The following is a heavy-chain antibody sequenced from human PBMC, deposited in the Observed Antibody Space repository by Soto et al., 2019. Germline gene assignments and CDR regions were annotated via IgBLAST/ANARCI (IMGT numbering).Heavy chain of an antibody. V-gene: IGHV4-34*01. CDR3: ASFLSTAMVPLFDY. J-gene: IGHJ4*02. CDR2: INHSGST. D-gene: IGHD5-18*01. Sequence: SETLSLTCAVYGGSFSGYYWSWIRQPPGKGLEWIGEINHSGSTNYNPSLKSRVTISVDTSKNQFSLKLSSVTAADTAVYYCASFLSTAMVPLFDYRCQGTLVTVSS. CDR1: GGSFSGYY.